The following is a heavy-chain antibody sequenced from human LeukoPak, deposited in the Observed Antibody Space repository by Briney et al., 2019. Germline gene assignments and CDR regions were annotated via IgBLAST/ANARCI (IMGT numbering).Heavy chain of an antibody. CDR3: ATWGGSSGSSLRGYFDY. D-gene: IGHD3-22*01. CDR1: GYRFIDYW. J-gene: IGHJ4*02. Sequence: GESLKISCKGSGYRFIDYWIGWVRQMPGKGLEWMGIIFPGDSETKYSPSFQGQVTISADKSISTAYLQWSSLKASDTAMYYCATWGGSSGSSLRGYFDYWGQGTLVTVSS. CDR2: IFPGDSET. V-gene: IGHV5-51*01.